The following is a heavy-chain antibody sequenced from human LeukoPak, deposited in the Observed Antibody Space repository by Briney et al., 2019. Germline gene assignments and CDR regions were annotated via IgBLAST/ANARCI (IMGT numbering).Heavy chain of an antibody. V-gene: IGHV4-34*01. Sequence: SETLSLTCAVYGGSFSGYYWSWIRQPPGKGLEWIGEINHSGSTNYNPSLKSRVTISVDTSKNQFSLKLCSVTAADTAVYYCARHGVVVPAARKRGMYNWFDPWGQGTLVTVSS. CDR1: GGSFSGYY. J-gene: IGHJ5*02. D-gene: IGHD2-2*01. CDR2: INHSGST. CDR3: ARHGVVVPAARKRGMYNWFDP.